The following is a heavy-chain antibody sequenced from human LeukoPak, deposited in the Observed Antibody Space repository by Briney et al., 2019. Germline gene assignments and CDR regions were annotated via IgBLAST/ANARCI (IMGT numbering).Heavy chain of an antibody. J-gene: IGHJ4*02. Sequence: SETLSFTCTVSGASIRSNSWSWIRRPAGKGLEWIGRIYFSETTNYNPSLESRVTMSIDTSRNQFSLKLNSVTAADTAVYYCARGGGSGYCSSTTCSIFDYWGQGMLVTVSS. V-gene: IGHV4-4*07. CDR2: IYFSETT. D-gene: IGHD2-2*01. CDR3: ARGGGSGYCSSTTCSIFDY. CDR1: GASIRSNS.